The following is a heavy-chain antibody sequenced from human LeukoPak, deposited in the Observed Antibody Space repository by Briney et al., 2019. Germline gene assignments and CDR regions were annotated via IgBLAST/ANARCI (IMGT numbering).Heavy chain of an antibody. CDR3: ARVWQWLDHGCFDY. V-gene: IGHV3-21*01. Sequence: PGGSLRLSCAASGFTFSSYSMNWVRQAPGKGLEWVSSVSSSGDYIYYANSAKGRFTISRDNAKNSLYLQMNSLRAGDMAVYYCARVWQWLDHGCFDYWGQGTLVTVSS. D-gene: IGHD6-19*01. CDR1: GFTFSSYS. J-gene: IGHJ4*02. CDR2: VSSSGDYI.